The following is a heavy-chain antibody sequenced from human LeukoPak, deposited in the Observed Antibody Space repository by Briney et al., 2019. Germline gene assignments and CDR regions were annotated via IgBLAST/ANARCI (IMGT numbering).Heavy chain of an antibody. CDR3: ARAPGYYYYYGMDV. J-gene: IGHJ6*02. CDR1: GGSFSGYY. D-gene: IGHD2-2*01. CDR2: INHSGST. V-gene: IGHV4-34*01. Sequence: SETLSLTCAVYGGSFSGYYWSWIRQPPGKGLEWIGEINHSGSTNYNPSLKSRVTISVDTSKDQFSLKLSSVTAADTAVYYCARAPGYYYYYGMDVWGQGTTVTVSS.